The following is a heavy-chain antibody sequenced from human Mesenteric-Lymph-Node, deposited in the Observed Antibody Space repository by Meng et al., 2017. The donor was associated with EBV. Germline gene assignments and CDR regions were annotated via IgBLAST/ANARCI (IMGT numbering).Heavy chain of an antibody. V-gene: IGHV4-30-2*01. Sequence: PLQESGSGRVKPSQTLSFPCAVSGGSISSGGYSWSWIRQPPAKGLDGIGYISHSGTTYYNPSLKSRVTISVDRAKNQFSLKLSSVTAADTAVYYCARNSSVRGDDAFDIWGQGTMVTVSS. CDR3: ARNSSVRGDDAFDI. CDR1: GGSISSGGYS. CDR2: ISHSGTT. D-gene: IGHD3-10*01. J-gene: IGHJ3*02.